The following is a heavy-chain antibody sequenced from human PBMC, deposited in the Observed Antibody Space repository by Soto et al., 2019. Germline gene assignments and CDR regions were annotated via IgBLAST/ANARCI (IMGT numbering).Heavy chain of an antibody. D-gene: IGHD4-17*01. CDR2: ISSSGSTI. Sequence: GGSLRLSCAASGFTFSDYYMSWIRQAPGKGLEWVSYISSSGSTIYYADSVKGRFTISRDNAKNSLYLQMNSLRAEDTAVYYCARADWETTVTNADYYYYMDVWGKGTTVTVSS. CDR1: GFTFSDYY. V-gene: IGHV3-11*01. CDR3: ARADWETTVTNADYYYYMDV. J-gene: IGHJ6*03.